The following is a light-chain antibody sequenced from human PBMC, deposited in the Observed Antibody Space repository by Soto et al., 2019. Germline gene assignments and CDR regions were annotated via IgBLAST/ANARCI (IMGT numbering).Light chain of an antibody. CDR1: QSVSSSY. Sequence: IVLTHSPGTLSLSPGERATLSCRASQSVSSSYLAWYQQKPGQAPRLLIYGASSRATGIPDRFSGSGSGTDFTLTISRLEPEDFAVYYCQQYGSSPRTFGQGTKVDI. CDR3: QQYGSSPRT. J-gene: IGKJ1*01. CDR2: GAS. V-gene: IGKV3-20*01.